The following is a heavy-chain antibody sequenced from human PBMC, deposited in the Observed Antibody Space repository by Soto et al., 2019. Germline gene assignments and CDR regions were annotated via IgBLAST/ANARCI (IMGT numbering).Heavy chain of an antibody. D-gene: IGHD1-20*01. CDR3: ARILIIRTTRGSYFDY. J-gene: IGHJ4*02. CDR2: ISSSSSYI. CDR1: GFTFSKAW. V-gene: IGHV3-21*01. Sequence: PGGSLRLSCVGSGFTFSKAWMNWVRQTPGKGLEWVSSISSSSSYIYYADSVKGRFTISRDNAKNSLYLQMNGLRAEDTAVYYCARILIIRTTRGSYFDYWGQGTPVTVSS.